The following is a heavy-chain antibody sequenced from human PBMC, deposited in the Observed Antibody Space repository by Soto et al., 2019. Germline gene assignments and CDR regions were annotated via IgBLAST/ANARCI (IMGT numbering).Heavy chain of an antibody. Sequence: ASVKVSCKASGYTFTSYDINWVRQAPGQGLEWVGWINPTSEYTAHAQKFQGRVTLTREISTATAYMELSSLTSEDTAVYFCARQVHPGYSSGWGPGAPVTVSS. CDR2: INPTSEYT. V-gene: IGHV1-8*01. CDR1: GYTFTSYD. J-gene: IGHJ4*02. CDR3: ARQVHPGYSSG. D-gene: IGHD2-15*01.